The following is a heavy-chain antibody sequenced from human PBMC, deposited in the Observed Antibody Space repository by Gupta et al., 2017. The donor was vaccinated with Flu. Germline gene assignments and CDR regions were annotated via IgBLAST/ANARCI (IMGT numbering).Heavy chain of an antibody. J-gene: IGHJ4*02. CDR2: ISYDGSNK. D-gene: IGHD4-17*01. V-gene: IGHV3-30*18. Sequence: QVQLVESGGGVVKPGRSLRLSCAASGFTFSSYGMHWVRQAPGKGLEWVAVISYDGSNKYYADSVKGRFTISRDNSKNTLYLQMKSLRAEDTAVYYCAKDPYGGTGSFDYWGQGTLVTVSS. CDR3: AKDPYGGTGSFDY. CDR1: GFTFSSYG.